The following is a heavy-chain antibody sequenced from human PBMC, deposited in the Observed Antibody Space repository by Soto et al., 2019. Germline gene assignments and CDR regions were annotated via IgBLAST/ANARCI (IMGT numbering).Heavy chain of an antibody. Sequence: GGSLRLSCAASGFTFSSYSMSWVRQAPGKGLEWVSGFRSSGDGGTTYYADSVKGRFTISRDNSKNTLFLQMNSLRAEDTAIYYCAKKVNSGPGSQYFDYWGQGTLVTVS. J-gene: IGHJ4*02. V-gene: IGHV3-23*01. D-gene: IGHD3-10*01. CDR2: FRSSGDGGTT. CDR1: GFTFSSYS. CDR3: AKKVNSGPGSQYFDY.